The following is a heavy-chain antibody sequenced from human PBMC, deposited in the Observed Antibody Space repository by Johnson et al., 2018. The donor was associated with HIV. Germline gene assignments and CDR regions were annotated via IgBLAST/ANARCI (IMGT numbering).Heavy chain of an antibody. Sequence: VQLVESGGDVVQPGRSLRLSCAASVFTFSSYGIHWVRQAPGKGLEWVAVISYDGSNKYYADSVKGRFTISRDNAKNSLYLQMNSPRAEDTAKYYCARGDYYDSSGYFSDAFDIWGQGTMVTVSS. J-gene: IGHJ3*02. V-gene: IGHV3-30-3*01. CDR2: ISYDGSNK. D-gene: IGHD3-22*01. CDR1: VFTFSSYG. CDR3: ARGDYYDSSGYFSDAFDI.